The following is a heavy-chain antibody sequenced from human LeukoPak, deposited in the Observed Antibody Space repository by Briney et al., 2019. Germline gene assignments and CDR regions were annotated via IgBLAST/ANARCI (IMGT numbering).Heavy chain of an antibody. D-gene: IGHD2/OR15-2a*01. CDR1: GYSLGELS. V-gene: IGHV1-24*01. J-gene: IGHJ4*02. CDR3: AAAFPLRDFGGILDY. CDR2: FDLEDGET. Sequence: ASVKVSCKVSGYSLGELSLHWVRQAPGKGLEWMGGFDLEDGETTYAQKFQGRVSMTEDTSTDTAYLDLSSLRFDDTALYYCAAAFPLRDFGGILDYWGQGTLVTVSS.